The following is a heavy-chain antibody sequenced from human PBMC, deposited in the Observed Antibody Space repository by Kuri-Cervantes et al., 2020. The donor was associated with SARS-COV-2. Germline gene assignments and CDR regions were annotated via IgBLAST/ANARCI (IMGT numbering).Heavy chain of an antibody. V-gene: IGHV4-39*07. CDR2: IYYSGST. D-gene: IGHD1-7*01. Sequence: SETLSLTCTVSGGSISSSSYYWGWIRQPPGKGLEWIGSIYYSGSTYYNPSLKSRVTISVDTSKNQFSLKLSSVTAADTAVYYCARRHFEGGITGTTRGTFDYWGQGTLVTVSS. CDR3: ARRHFEGGITGTTRGTFDY. J-gene: IGHJ4*02. CDR1: GGSISSSSYY.